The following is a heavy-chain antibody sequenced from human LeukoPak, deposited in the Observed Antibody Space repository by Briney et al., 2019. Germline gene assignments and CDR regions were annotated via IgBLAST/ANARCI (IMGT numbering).Heavy chain of an antibody. J-gene: IGHJ5*02. CDR1: GYTFIDYY. Sequence: GASVKVSCKASGYTFIDYYIHWVRQAPGQGLECMGRINPYSGGTNYAQKFQGRVTMTRDTSISTAYMELSRLRSDDTAVYYCARDDNSGYFSGPWGQGTLVTVSS. CDR2: INPYSGGT. V-gene: IGHV1-2*06. CDR3: ARDDNSGYFSGP. D-gene: IGHD3-22*01.